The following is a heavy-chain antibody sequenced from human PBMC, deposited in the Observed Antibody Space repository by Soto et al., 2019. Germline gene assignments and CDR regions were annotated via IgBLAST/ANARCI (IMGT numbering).Heavy chain of an antibody. CDR3: ARERRDGYNVAFDI. CDR1: GFTFSSYG. J-gene: IGHJ3*02. V-gene: IGHV3-30*03. D-gene: IGHD5-12*01. CDR2: ISYDGSNK. Sequence: HPGGSLRLSCAASGFTFSSYGMHWVRQAPGKGLEWVAVISYDGSNKYYADSVKGRFTISRDNSKNTLYLQMNSLRAEDTAVYYCARERRDGYNVAFDIWGQGTMVTVSS.